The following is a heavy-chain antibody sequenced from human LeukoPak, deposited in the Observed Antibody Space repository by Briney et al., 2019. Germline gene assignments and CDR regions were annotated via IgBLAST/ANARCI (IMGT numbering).Heavy chain of an antibody. CDR1: GGSISSYY. D-gene: IGHD3-22*01. V-gene: IGHV4-59*08. CDR3: ARHGNYYDQAFDY. J-gene: IGHJ4*02. Sequence: SETLSLTCTVPGGSISSYYWSWIRQPPGKGLEWIGYIYYSGSTNYNPSLKSRVTISVDTSKNQFSLKLSSVTAADTAVYYCARHGNYYDQAFDYWGQGTLVTVSS. CDR2: IYYSGST.